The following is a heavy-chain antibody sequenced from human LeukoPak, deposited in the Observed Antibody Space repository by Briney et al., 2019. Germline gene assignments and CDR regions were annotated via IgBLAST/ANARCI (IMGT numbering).Heavy chain of an antibody. Sequence: WASVKVSCKASGYTFTGYYMHWVRQAPGQGLEWMGWINPNSGGTNYAQKFQGRVTMTRDTSISTAYMELSRLRSDDTAVYYCARADGSYCGGDCYSLSFDYWGQGTLVTVSS. V-gene: IGHV1-2*02. J-gene: IGHJ4*02. CDR1: GYTFTGYY. CDR2: INPNSGGT. D-gene: IGHD2-21*02. CDR3: ARADGSYCGGDCYSLSFDY.